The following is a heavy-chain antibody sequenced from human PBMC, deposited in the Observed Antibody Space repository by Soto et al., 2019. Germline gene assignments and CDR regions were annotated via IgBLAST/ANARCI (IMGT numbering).Heavy chain of an antibody. D-gene: IGHD3-10*01. V-gene: IGHV1-69*13. Sequence: SVKVSCKASGGTFSSYAISWVRQAPGQGLEWMGGIIPIFGTANYAQKFQGRVTITADESTSTAYMELSSLRSEDTAVYYCARVGPYYYGSGSSTVDAFDIWGQGTMVTVSS. CDR1: GGTFSSYA. CDR3: ARVGPYYYGSGSSTVDAFDI. J-gene: IGHJ3*02. CDR2: IIPIFGTA.